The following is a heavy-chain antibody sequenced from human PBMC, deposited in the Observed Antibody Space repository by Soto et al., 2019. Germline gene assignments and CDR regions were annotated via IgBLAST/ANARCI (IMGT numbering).Heavy chain of an antibody. Sequence: QLQLQESGSGLVKPSQTLSLTCAVSGGSISSGGYSWSWIRQPPGKGLEWIGYIYHSGSTYYNPSRKRRVTISVDRAKNQFSLKLSSVPAADTAVYYCARGQVVAAQHWGQGTLVTVSS. CDR3: ARGQVVAAQH. CDR1: GGSISSGGYS. D-gene: IGHD2-15*01. J-gene: IGHJ4*02. CDR2: IYHSGST. V-gene: IGHV4-30-2*01.